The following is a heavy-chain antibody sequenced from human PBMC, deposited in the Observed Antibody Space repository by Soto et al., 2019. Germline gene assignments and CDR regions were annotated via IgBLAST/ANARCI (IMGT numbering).Heavy chain of an antibody. CDR3: AKVPLRPSYFDS. V-gene: IGHV3-23*01. J-gene: IGHJ4*02. CDR1: VFIFNNYA. CDR2: ISASGVGT. Sequence: EVQLLDSGGGLAQPWGSLRVSCAASVFIFNNYAMNWVRQAPGEGLRRVAGISASGVGTYYADSVKGRFILSRDNSKNTLCLQMSILRAEDAGIYYCAKVPLRPSYFDSGGLGTLVTVSS. D-gene: IGHD3-16*01.